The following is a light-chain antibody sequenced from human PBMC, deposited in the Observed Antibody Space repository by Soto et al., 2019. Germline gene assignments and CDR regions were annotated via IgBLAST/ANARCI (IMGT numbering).Light chain of an antibody. J-gene: IGLJ1*01. CDR3: SAHAGSNNYV. Sequence: QSALTQPPSASGSPGQSVTVSCTGXSRDVGAYSSVAWYQQHPGKAPKLIIYEVTKRPSGVPDRFSGARSGNTAFLTVSGLQAEDEADYYCSAHAGSNNYVFGTGTKVTVL. CDR1: SRDVGAYSS. V-gene: IGLV2-8*01. CDR2: EVT.